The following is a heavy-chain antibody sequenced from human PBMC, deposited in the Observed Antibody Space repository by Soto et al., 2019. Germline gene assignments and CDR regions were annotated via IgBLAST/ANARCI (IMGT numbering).Heavy chain of an antibody. J-gene: IGHJ6*02. Sequence: EVQLVESGGGLVQPGGSLRLSCAASGFTFSSYSMNWVRQAPGKGLEWVSYISSSSSTIYYADSVKGRFTISRDNAKNSLYPQMNSLRDEDTAVYYCARTQQLVYYYYGMDVWGQGTTVTVSS. CDR1: GFTFSSYS. CDR2: ISSSSSTI. D-gene: IGHD6-13*01. V-gene: IGHV3-48*02. CDR3: ARTQQLVYYYYGMDV.